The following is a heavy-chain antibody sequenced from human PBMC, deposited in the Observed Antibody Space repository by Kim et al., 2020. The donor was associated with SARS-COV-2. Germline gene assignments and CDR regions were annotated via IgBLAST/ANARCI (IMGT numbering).Heavy chain of an antibody. Sequence: RFTISRDNAKNSLYLQMNSLRDEDTAVYYCAREGHDYVWGSYRKYDAFDIWGQGTMVTVSS. J-gene: IGHJ3*02. V-gene: IGHV3-48*02. CDR3: AREGHDYVWGSYRKYDAFDI. D-gene: IGHD3-16*02.